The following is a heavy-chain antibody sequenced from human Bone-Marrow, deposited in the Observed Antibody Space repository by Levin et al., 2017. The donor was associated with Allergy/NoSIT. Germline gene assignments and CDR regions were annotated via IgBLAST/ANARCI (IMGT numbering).Heavy chain of an antibody. V-gene: IGHV3-11*01. Sequence: KPGGSLRLSCAASGFSFSDYYMTWIRQAPGKGLEWVSSISDSGNTKLYADSVKGRFTISRDNAGNSVFLQMNSLRGDDTAVYYCAKYYDFLAGYRPYFDLWGRGTLVTVSS. CDR3: AKYYDFLAGYRPYFDL. D-gene: IGHD3-9*01. CDR2: ISDSGNTK. J-gene: IGHJ2*01. CDR1: GFSFSDYY.